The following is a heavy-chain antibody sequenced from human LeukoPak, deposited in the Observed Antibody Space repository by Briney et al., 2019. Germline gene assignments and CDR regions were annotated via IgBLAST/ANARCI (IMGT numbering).Heavy chain of an antibody. D-gene: IGHD6-19*01. CDR2: ISSSGSTI. CDR1: GFTFSDYY. J-gene: IGHJ6*03. CDR3: ARDSRGGYSSGWYSSDYYMDV. V-gene: IGHV3-11*04. Sequence: GGSLRLSCAASGFTFSDYYMSWIRQAPGKGLEWVSYISSSGSTIYYADSVKGRFAISRDNAKNSLYLQMNSLRAEDTAVYYCARDSRGGYSSGWYSSDYYMDVWGKGTTVTVSS.